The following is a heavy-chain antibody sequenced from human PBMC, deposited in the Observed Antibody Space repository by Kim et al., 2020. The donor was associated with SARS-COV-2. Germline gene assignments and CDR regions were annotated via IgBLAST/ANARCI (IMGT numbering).Heavy chain of an antibody. J-gene: IGHJ4*01. CDR2: IYYSGST. CDR3: ARGGVRYFDWLPIDY. CDR1: GGSISSSSYY. V-gene: IGHV4-39*01. Sequence: SETLSLTCTVSGGSISSSSYYWGWIRQPPGKGLEWIGSIYYSGSTYYNPSLKSRVTISVDTSKNQFSLKLSSVTAADTAVYYCARGGVRYFDWLPIDYWG. D-gene: IGHD3-9*01.